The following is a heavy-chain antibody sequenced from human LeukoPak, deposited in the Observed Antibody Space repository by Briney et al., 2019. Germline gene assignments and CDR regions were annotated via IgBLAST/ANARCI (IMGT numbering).Heavy chain of an antibody. J-gene: IGHJ6*02. V-gene: IGHV3-21*01. CDR2: IIGSSSYI. D-gene: IGHD3-10*01. Sequence: GGSLRLSCAASGFTFSSYSMNWVRQAPGKGLEWVSSIIGSSSYIYYADSVKGRFTISRDNAKNSLYLQMNSLRAEDTAVYYCARDQGVVGYYGSGNDYYYGMDVWGQGTTVTVSS. CDR3: ARDQGVVGYYGSGNDYYYGMDV. CDR1: GFTFSSYS.